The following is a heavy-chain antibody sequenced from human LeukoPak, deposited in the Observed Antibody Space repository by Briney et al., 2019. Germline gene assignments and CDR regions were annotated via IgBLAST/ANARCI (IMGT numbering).Heavy chain of an antibody. CDR3: ARYSGTFSNSYFDC. CDR2: IKSDGSTT. D-gene: IGHD1-26*01. Sequence: GGSLRLSCAASGFTFSNYWMHWVRQAPGKGLVWVSRIKSDGSTTSYADSVKGRFTISRDNAKNTLYLQMNSLRAEDTAVYYCARYSGTFSNSYFDCWGQGTLVTVSS. J-gene: IGHJ4*02. V-gene: IGHV3-74*01. CDR1: GFTFSNYW.